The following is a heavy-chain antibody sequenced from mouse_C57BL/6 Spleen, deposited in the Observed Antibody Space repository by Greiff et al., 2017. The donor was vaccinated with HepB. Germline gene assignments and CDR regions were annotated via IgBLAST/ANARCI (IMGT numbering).Heavy chain of an antibody. CDR1: GYTFTSYW. J-gene: IGHJ4*01. CDR2: INPSNGGT. V-gene: IGHV1-53*01. D-gene: IGHD2-3*01. CDR3: ARWEGYYVYYYAMDY. Sequence: QVQLQQPGTELVKPGASVKLSCKASGYTFTSYWMHWVKQRPGQGLEWIGNINPSNGGTNYNEKFKSKATLTVDKSSSTAYMQLSSLTSEDSAVYDCARWEGYYVYYYAMDYWGQGTSVTVSS.